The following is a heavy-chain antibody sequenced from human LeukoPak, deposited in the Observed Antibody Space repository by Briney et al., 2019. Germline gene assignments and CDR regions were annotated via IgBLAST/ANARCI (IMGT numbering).Heavy chain of an antibody. CDR3: AADKTTSGWYELDY. CDR1: GFTFSSYG. CDR2: ISGSGGST. V-gene: IGHV3-23*01. D-gene: IGHD6-19*01. Sequence: HPGGSLRLSCAASGFTFSSYGMSWVRQAPGKGLEWVSAISGSGGSTYYADSVKGRFTISRDDSKNTFFLQMNNLKAEDTAVYYCAADKTTSGWYELDYWGRGTLVTVSS. J-gene: IGHJ4*02.